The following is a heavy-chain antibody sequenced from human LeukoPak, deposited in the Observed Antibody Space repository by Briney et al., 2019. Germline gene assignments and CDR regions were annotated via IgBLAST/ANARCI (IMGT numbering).Heavy chain of an antibody. CDR3: ARGHSVIAARPGWFDP. J-gene: IGHJ5*02. V-gene: IGHV4-34*01. Sequence: TSETLSLTCAVYGGSFSGYYWSWIRQPPGKGLEWIGEINHSGSTNYNPSLKSRVTISVDTSKNQFSLKLSSVTAADTAVYYCARGHSVIAARPGWFDPWGQGTLVTVSS. D-gene: IGHD6-6*01. CDR1: GGSFSGYY. CDR2: INHSGST.